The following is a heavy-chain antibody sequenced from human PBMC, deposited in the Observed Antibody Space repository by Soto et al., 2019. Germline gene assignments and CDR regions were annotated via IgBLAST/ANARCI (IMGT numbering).Heavy chain of an antibody. CDR1: GFSLSTSGVD. V-gene: IGHV2-5*02. D-gene: IGHD6-6*01. CDR2: IYWDDDK. CDR3: AHRRPYSNSPEYFFDY. Sequence: QITLKESGPTLVKATQTLTLTCTFSGFSLSTSGVDVGWIRQPPGKALEWLALIYWDDDKRYSPSLNNRLTITKGTSRNQVVLTMTNMDPLDTATYYCAHRRPYSNSPEYFFDYWGQGILVTVSS. J-gene: IGHJ4*02.